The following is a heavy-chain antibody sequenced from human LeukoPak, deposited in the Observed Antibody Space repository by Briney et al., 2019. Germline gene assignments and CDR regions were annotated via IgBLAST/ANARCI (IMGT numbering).Heavy chain of an antibody. CDR3: ARRHGNYYMDV. V-gene: IGHV4-39*07. CDR2: IYYSGTT. Sequence: SETLSLTCTVSGGSVSSYYWGWTRQPPGKGLEWIGSIYYSGTTYYNPSLKSRVTISVDTSKNQFSPKLDSVTAADTAVYYCARRHGNYYMDVWGKGTTVTVSS. CDR1: GGSVSSYY. J-gene: IGHJ6*03.